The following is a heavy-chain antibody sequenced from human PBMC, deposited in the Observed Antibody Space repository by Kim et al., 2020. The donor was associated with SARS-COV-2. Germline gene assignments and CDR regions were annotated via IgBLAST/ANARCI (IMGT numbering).Heavy chain of an antibody. D-gene: IGHD3-10*01. CDR1: GGFISGSSYY. CDR3: AGQYGPGNW. J-gene: IGHJ5*01. CDR2: LFYDGNT. Sequence: SETLSLICTVPGGFISGSSYYWGWIRQPLGKALDWIGSLFYDGNTDYNSSFDRLASISVDTSKNLFSLRLTSVTAADTGVYYCAGQYGPGNW. V-gene: IGHV4-39*07.